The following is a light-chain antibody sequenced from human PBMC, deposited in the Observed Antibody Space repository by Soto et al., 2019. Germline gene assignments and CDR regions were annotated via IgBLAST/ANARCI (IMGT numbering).Light chain of an antibody. CDR1: QSISTF. CDR3: QQSYTTPRT. V-gene: IGKV1-39*01. Sequence: DIPMTQSPSSLSASVGDRVSVTCRASQSISTFLHWYQQRPGEAPKLLIYAASSLQSGVPSRFSGSGSGADFTLTIGSLQPEDFATYYCQQSYTTPRTFGQGTKVEVK. CDR2: AAS. J-gene: IGKJ1*01.